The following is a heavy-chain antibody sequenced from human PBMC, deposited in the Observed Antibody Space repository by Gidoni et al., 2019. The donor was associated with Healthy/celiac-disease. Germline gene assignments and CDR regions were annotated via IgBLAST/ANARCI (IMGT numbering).Heavy chain of an antibody. J-gene: IGHJ1*01. V-gene: IGHV1-69*01. D-gene: IGHD2-8*01. Sequence: GLEWMGGIIPIFGTANYAQKFQGRVTITADESTSTAYMELSSLRSEDTAVYYCASSHGALMGDQHWGQGTLVTVSS. CDR3: ASSHGALMGDQH. CDR2: IIPIFGTA.